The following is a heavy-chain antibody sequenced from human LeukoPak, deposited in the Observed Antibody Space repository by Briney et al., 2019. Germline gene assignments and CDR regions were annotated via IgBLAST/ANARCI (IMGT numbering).Heavy chain of an antibody. D-gene: IGHD6-19*01. CDR1: GFTFSSYA. CDR3: ARSAYSSGWYWRAFDI. Sequence: GGSLRLSCAASGFTFSSYAMHWVRQAPGKGLEYVSAISSNGGSTYYANSVKGRFTISRDNSKNTLYLQMGSLRAEDMGVYYCARSAYSSGWYWRAFDIWGQGTMVTVSS. V-gene: IGHV3-64*01. CDR2: ISSNGGST. J-gene: IGHJ3*02.